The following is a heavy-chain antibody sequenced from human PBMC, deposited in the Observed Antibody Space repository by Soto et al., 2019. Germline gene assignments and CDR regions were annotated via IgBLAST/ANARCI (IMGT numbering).Heavy chain of an antibody. V-gene: IGHV1-69*12. D-gene: IGHD2-15*01. CDR3: ARRYCSGGSCYVGYFDY. CDR2: IIPIFGTA. J-gene: IGHJ4*02. Sequence: QVQLVQSGAEVKKPGSSVKVSCKASGGTFSSYAISWVRQAPGQGLEWMGGIIPIFGTANYAQKFQGRVTITADESTSTAYMELSSLRSEDRAVYYCARRYCSGGSCYVGYFDYWGQGTLVTVSS. CDR1: GGTFSSYA.